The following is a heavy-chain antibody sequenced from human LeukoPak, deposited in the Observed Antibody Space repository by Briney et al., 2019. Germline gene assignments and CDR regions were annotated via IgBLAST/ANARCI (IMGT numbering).Heavy chain of an antibody. CDR3: AKAGSSSWYYEYFQH. CDR1: GFTFDDYA. CDR2: ISWNSGSI. D-gene: IGHD6-13*01. Sequence: PGRSLRISCAASGFTFDDYAMHWVRQAPGKGLEWVSGISWNSGSIGYADSVKGRFTISRDNAKNSLYLQMNSLRAEDTALYYCAKAGSSSWYYEYFQHWGQGTLVTVSS. J-gene: IGHJ1*01. V-gene: IGHV3-9*01.